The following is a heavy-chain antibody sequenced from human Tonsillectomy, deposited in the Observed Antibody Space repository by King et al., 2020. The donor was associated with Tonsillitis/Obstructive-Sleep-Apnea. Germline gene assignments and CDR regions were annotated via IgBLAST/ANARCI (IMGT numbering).Heavy chain of an antibody. J-gene: IGHJ5*02. D-gene: IGHD6-6*01. CDR1: GFTFSGSA. V-gene: IGHV3-73*02. CDR2: IRSKANSYAT. CDR3: TRRSSSSISNWFDP. Sequence: VQLVESGGGLVQPGGSLKLSCAASGFTFSGSAMHWVRQASGKGLEWVGRIRSKANSYATAYAASVKGRFTISRDDSKNTAYLQMKSLKTEDTAMYYCTRRSSSSISNWFDPWGQGTLVTVSS.